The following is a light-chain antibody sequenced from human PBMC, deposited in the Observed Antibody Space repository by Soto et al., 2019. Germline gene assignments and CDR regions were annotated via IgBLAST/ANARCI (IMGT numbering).Light chain of an antibody. CDR3: TSYTRSTTPYI. J-gene: IGLJ1*01. CDR2: EVS. CDR1: SGDVGGYNY. V-gene: IGLV2-14*01. Sequence: QSALTQPASVSGSPGQSITISCTGTSGDVGGYNYVSWYQQHPGKAPKLMIYEVSNRPSGVSNRFSGSKSGNTASLTISGLQAEDEADYYCTSYTRSTTPYISGTGTKGTVL.